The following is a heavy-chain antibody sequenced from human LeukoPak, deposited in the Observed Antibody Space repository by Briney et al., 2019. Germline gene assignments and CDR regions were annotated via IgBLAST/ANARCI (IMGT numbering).Heavy chain of an antibody. D-gene: IGHD3-10*01. V-gene: IGHV3-23*01. CDR2: ICKSGGST. Sequence: GGSLRLSCAGSGFTFSNFAMSWVRQAPGSGREWVSAICKSGGSTFYADSVRGRFTISRDNAKNTLYLQMNSLRAEDTAVYYCARDSGLDYWGQGTLVTVSS. J-gene: IGHJ4*02. CDR1: GFTFSNFA. CDR3: ARDSGLDY.